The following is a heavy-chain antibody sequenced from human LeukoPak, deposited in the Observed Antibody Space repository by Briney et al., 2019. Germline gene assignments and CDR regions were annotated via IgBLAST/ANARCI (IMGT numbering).Heavy chain of an antibody. D-gene: IGHD3-22*01. CDR3: AKDPSPFYYDEPLDP. V-gene: IGHV3-23*01. Sequence: PGGSLRLSCAASGFTFSSYAMSWVRQAPGKGLEWVSAISGSGGSTYYEDSVKGRFTISRDNSKNTLYLQMNSLRAEDTAVYYCAKDPSPFYYDEPLDPWGQGTLVTVSS. J-gene: IGHJ5*02. CDR2: ISGSGGST. CDR1: GFTFSSYA.